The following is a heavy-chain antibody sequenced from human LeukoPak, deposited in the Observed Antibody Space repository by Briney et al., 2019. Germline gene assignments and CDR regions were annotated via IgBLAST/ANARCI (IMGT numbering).Heavy chain of an antibody. CDR1: GFTFSSYW. CDR2: TKQDGSEK. Sequence: PGGSLRLSCAASGFTFSSYWMSWVRQAPGKGLEWVANTKQDGSEKYYVDSVKGRFTISRDNAKNSLYLQMNSLRAEDTAVYYCASFRSSGPYYYYYGMDVWGQGTTATVSS. D-gene: IGHD3-3*01. CDR3: ASFRSSGPYYYYYGMDV. J-gene: IGHJ6*02. V-gene: IGHV3-7*01.